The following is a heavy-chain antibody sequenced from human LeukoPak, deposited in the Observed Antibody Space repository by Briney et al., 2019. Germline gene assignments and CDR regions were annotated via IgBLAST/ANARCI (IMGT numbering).Heavy chain of an antibody. CDR1: GGTFSSYA. CDR2: IIPIFGTA. Sequence: ASVKVSCKASGGTFSSYAISWVRQAPGQGLKWMGGIIPIFGTANYAQKFQGRVTITADESTSTAYMELSSLRSEDTAVYYCVRVGHCSGGSCYIESWFDPWGQGTLVTVSS. J-gene: IGHJ5*02. V-gene: IGHV1-69*01. D-gene: IGHD2-15*01. CDR3: VRVGHCSGGSCYIESWFDP.